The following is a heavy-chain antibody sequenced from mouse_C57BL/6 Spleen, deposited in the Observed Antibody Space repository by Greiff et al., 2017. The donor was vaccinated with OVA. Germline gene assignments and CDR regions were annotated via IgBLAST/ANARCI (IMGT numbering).Heavy chain of an antibody. CDR2: INPGSGGP. V-gene: IGHV1-54*01. CDR1: GYAFTNYL. J-gene: IGHJ2*01. Sequence: QVQLQQSGAELVRPGTSVKVSCKASGYAFTNYLIEWVKQRPGQGLEWIGVINPGSGGPNYNEKFKGKATLTADKSSSTAYMQLSSLTAEDSAVYFCARDRFDYWGQGTTLTVSS. CDR3: ARDRFDY.